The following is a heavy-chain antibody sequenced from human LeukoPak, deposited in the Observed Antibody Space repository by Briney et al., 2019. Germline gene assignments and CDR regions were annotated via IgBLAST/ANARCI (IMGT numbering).Heavy chain of an antibody. D-gene: IGHD3-22*01. CDR3: ARGGYSTPSYYFDY. CDR2: MNPNSGNT. J-gene: IGHJ4*02. V-gene: IGHV1-8*01. Sequence: ASVKVSCKASGYTFTSFDINWVRQATGQGLEWMGWMNPNSGNTGSAQKFQGRVTMTRNTSISTAYMELSSLRSEDTAVYYCARGGYSTPSYYFDYWGQGTLVTVSS. CDR1: GYTFTSFD.